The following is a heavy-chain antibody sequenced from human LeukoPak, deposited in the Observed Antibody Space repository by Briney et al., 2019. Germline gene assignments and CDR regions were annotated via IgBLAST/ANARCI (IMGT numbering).Heavy chain of an antibody. D-gene: IGHD7-27*01. CDR1: GGSISNYY. CDR3: ARGPAFLTGFDY. V-gene: IGHV4-59*01. J-gene: IGHJ4*02. Sequence: NLPETLSLTCTVSGGSISNYYWSWIRQPPGKGLEWIGYIYYSGSTKSNPSLKSRVTISVDTSKSQFSLKLSSVTAADTAVYYCARGPAFLTGFDYWGQGTLVTVSS. CDR2: IYYSGST.